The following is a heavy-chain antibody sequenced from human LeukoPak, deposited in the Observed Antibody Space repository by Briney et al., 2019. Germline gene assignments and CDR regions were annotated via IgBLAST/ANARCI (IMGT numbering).Heavy chain of an antibody. CDR1: GGSISSYY. Sequence: SETLSLTCTVSGGSISSYYWSWIRQPPGKGLEWIGYIYYSGSTNYNPSLKSRVTISVDTSKNPFSLKLSSVTAADTAVYYCARGGYFDWLPYFDYWGQGTLVTVSS. V-gene: IGHV4-59*01. CDR3: ARGGYFDWLPYFDY. CDR2: IYYSGST. D-gene: IGHD3-9*01. J-gene: IGHJ4*02.